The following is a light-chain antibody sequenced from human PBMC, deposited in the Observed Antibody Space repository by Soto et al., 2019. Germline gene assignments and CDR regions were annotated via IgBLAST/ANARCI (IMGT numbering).Light chain of an antibody. Sequence: QSALPQPPSASGSPGQSVTISCTGTSSDVGGYNYVSWYQQHPGKVPKLMIYEVSKRPSGVPDRFSGSKSGNTASLTVSGLQAEDEADYYCSSYAGTNNPGVFGTGTKVTVL. J-gene: IGLJ1*01. V-gene: IGLV2-8*01. CDR1: SSDVGGYNY. CDR2: EVS. CDR3: SSYAGTNNPGV.